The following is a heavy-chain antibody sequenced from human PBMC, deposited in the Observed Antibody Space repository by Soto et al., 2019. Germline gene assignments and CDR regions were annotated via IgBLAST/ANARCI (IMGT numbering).Heavy chain of an antibody. CDR1: GYSFSDYW. J-gene: IGHJ4*02. CDR2: IYPGDSDT. CDR3: ARARYGGNGFDY. V-gene: IGHV5-51*01. D-gene: IGHD2-15*01. Sequence: GESLKISCKASGYSFSDYWIGWVRQMPGRGLEWMGIIYPGDSDTRYSASFQGQVTISADKSISTTFLQWSSLKASDTAMYYCARARYGGNGFDYWGQGTLVTVSS.